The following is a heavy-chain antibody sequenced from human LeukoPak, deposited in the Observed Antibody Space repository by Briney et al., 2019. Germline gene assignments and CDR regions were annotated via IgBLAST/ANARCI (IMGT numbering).Heavy chain of an antibody. CDR1: GFTFSSYA. Sequence: GGSLRLSCAASGFTFSSYAMHWVRQAPGKGLEWVAVISYDGSNKYYADSVKGRFTISRDNSKNTLYLQMNSLRAEDTAVYYCAREGGETYAFDIWGQGTMVTVSS. CDR2: ISYDGSNK. D-gene: IGHD3-16*01. J-gene: IGHJ3*02. V-gene: IGHV3-30-3*01. CDR3: AREGGETYAFDI.